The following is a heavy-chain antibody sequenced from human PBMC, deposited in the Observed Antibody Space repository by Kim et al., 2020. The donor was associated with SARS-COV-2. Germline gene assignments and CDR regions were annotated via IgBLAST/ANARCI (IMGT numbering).Heavy chain of an antibody. CDR1: GGSISSYY. CDR2: IYYSGST. D-gene: IGHD6-13*01. Sequence: SETLSLTCTVSGGSISSYYWSWIRQPPGKGLEWIGYIYYSGSTNYNPSLKSRVTISVDTSKSQFSLKLSSVTAADTAVYYCARNPTYSSSWYVIAYWGQGTLVTVSS. CDR3: ARNPTYSSSWYVIAY. V-gene: IGHV4-59*01. J-gene: IGHJ4*02.